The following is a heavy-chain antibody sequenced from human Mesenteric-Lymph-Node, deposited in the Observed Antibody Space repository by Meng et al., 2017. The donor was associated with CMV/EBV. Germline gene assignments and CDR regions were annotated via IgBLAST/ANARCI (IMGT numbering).Heavy chain of an antibody. CDR1: WFTFRSYA. CDR2: ISGSGSTT. V-gene: IGHV3-23*01. J-gene: IGHJ5*02. CDR3: AKDMWEYQLPDGS. Sequence: CAASWFTFRSYAMSWVRQAPGKGLDWVAGISGSGSTTEYAASVEGRFTISRDNSKDTLFLQMNSLRVEDTALYYCAKDMWEYQLPDGSWGQGTLVTVSS. D-gene: IGHD2-2*01.